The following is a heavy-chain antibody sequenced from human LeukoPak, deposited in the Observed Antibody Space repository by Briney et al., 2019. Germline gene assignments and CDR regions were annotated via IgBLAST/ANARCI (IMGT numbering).Heavy chain of an antibody. D-gene: IGHD5-12*01. CDR1: GFTFSSYE. J-gene: IGHJ4*02. CDR3: ARGPTSGYDGYFDY. CDR2: ISSSGSTI. V-gene: IGHV3-48*03. Sequence: GGSLRLSCAASGFTFSSYEMNWVRQAPGKGLEWVSYISSSGSTIYYADSVKGRFTISRDNAKNSLYLQMNSLRAEDTAVYYCARGPTSGYDGYFDYWGQGTLVTVSS.